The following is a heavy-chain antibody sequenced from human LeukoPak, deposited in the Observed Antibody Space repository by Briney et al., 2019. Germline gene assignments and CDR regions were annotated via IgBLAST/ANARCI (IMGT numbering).Heavy chain of an antibody. CDR2: IYTSGST. Sequence: SETLSLTCTVSGGSISSYYWSWTRQPAGKGLEWIERIYTSGSTNYNPSLKSRVTMSVDTSKNQFSLKLSSVTATDTAVYYCARGDFFRPGSIITMVRGVTQASDWGQGTLVTVSS. CDR3: ARGDFFRPGSIITMVRGVTQASD. V-gene: IGHV4-4*07. D-gene: IGHD3-10*01. J-gene: IGHJ4*02. CDR1: GGSISSYY.